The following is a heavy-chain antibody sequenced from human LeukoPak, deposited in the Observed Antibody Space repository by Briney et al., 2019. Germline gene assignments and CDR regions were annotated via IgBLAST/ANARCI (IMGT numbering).Heavy chain of an antibody. J-gene: IGHJ4*02. CDR2: IYYSGST. CDR1: GGSIRSSYYY. D-gene: IGHD3-16*01. Sequence: SETLSLTCTVSGGSIRSSYYYWGWIRQPPGKGLEWIGSIYYSGSTYYNPSLKSRVTISVDTSKNQSSLKLSSVTAADTAVYYCASYVWGSYFGPKRFDYWGQGTLVTVSS. V-gene: IGHV4-39*01. CDR3: ASYVWGSYFGPKRFDY.